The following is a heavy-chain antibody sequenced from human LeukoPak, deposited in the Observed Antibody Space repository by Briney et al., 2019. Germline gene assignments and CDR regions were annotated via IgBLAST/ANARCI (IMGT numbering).Heavy chain of an antibody. Sequence: SGGSLRLSCAVSGFTFNNYNMNWVRQAPGKGLEWVSSISSSSSYIYYADSVKGRFTISRDNAKNSLYLQMNSLRVEDTAVYYCARDRDFDYWGQGTLVTVPS. D-gene: IGHD5-24*01. CDR3: ARDRDFDY. J-gene: IGHJ4*02. V-gene: IGHV3-21*01. CDR2: ISSSSSYI. CDR1: GFTFNNYN.